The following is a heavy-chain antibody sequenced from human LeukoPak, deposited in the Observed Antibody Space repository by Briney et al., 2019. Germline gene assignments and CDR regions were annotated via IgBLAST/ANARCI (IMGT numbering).Heavy chain of an antibody. CDR3: ARAGRSSGWPNFDY. Sequence: PGGSLRLSCAASGFTVSSNYMSWVRQAPGKGLEWVSVIYGGGSTYYADSVKGRFTISRDNSKNTLYLQMNSLRPEDTAVYYGARAGRSSGWPNFDYWGQGTLVTVSS. CDR1: GFTVSSNY. CDR2: IYGGGST. V-gene: IGHV3-53*01. J-gene: IGHJ4*02. D-gene: IGHD6-19*01.